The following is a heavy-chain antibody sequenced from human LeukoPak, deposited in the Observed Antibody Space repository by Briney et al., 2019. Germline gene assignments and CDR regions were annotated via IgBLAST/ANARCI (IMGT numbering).Heavy chain of an antibody. D-gene: IGHD2-2*01. CDR1: GFTFSSYG. J-gene: IGHJ6*02. Sequence: GGSLTLSCAASGFTFSSYGMHWVRQARGKGLEGVAVICYDGRNKYFAYSLKGRFTISRDNSKNTLYLQMNSLRAEDTVVYYWASVGVVPDASYYYGMDVWGQGTTVTVSS. CDR2: ICYDGRNK. V-gene: IGHV3-33*01. CDR3: ASVGVVPDASYYYGMDV.